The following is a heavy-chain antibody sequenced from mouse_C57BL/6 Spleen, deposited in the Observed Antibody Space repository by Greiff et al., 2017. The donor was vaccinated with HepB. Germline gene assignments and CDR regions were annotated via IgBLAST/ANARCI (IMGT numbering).Heavy chain of an antibody. J-gene: IGHJ1*03. Sequence: VQLKQSGPVLVKPGASVKMSCKASGYTFTDYYMNWVKQSHGKSLEWIGVINPYNGGTSYNQKFKGKATLTVDKSSSTAYMELNSLTSEDSAVYYCAPIYYDYDVDWYFDVWGTGTTVTVSS. CDR2: INPYNGGT. CDR3: APIYYDYDVDWYFDV. CDR1: GYTFTDYY. V-gene: IGHV1-19*01. D-gene: IGHD2-4*01.